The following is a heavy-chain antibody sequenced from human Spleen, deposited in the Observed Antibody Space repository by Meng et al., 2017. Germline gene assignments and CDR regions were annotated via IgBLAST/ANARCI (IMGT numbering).Heavy chain of an antibody. D-gene: IGHD6-25*01. J-gene: IGHJ4*02. V-gene: IGHV1-2*06. CDR3: ARDEDISAAGKLFGDY. CDR1: GYNFPDYY. Sequence: QVQLVTSGAGVKKPGASVKVSCKPSGYNFPDYYIHWVRRAPGQGLEWMGRINPKSGDTHYAQKFQARVTMTGDTSISTAYMELSGLRSDDTAMYYCARDEDISAAGKLFGDYWGQGTLVTVSS. CDR2: INPKSGDT.